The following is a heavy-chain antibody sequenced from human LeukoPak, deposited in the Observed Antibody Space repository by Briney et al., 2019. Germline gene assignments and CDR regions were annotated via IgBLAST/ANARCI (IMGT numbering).Heavy chain of an antibody. J-gene: IGHJ1*01. D-gene: IGHD6-19*01. CDR1: GFTFSGYW. CDR3: AAINIPGIAVAGNEDFQH. Sequence: GGSLRLSCVASGFTFSGYWMSWVRQAPGKGLEWVSAISGSGGSTYYADSVKGRFTISRDNSKNTLYLRMNSLRAEDTAVYYCAAINIPGIAVAGNEDFQHWGQGTLVTVSS. CDR2: ISGSGGST. V-gene: IGHV3-23*01.